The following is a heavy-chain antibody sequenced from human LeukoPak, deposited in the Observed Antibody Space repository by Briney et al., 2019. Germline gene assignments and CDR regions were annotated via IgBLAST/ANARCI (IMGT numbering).Heavy chain of an antibody. J-gene: IGHJ4*02. CDR3: AGQGRPGFASGY. Sequence: SETLSLTCTVSGGSISSSSYYWRWVRQPPAKGLEWFVSIYYGGSTFYNPCLKSRVTISVDTSKNQFSLKLSAVTAADTAVYYCAGQGRPGFASGYWGQGALVTVSS. CDR1: GGSISSSSYY. D-gene: IGHD3-10*01. V-gene: IGHV4-39*01. CDR2: IYYGGST.